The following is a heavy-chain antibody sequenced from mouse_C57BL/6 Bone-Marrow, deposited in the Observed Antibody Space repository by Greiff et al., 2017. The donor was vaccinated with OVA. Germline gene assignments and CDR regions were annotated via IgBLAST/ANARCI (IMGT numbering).Heavy chain of an antibody. Sequence: VQLQQSGPVLVKPGASVKMSCKASGYTFTDYYMNWVKQSHGKSLEWIGVINPYNGGTSYNQKFKGKATLTVDKSSSTAYMELNSLTSEDSAVYYCARDGYDYGEVDDWGQGTTLTVSS. CDR3: ARDGYDYGEVDD. V-gene: IGHV1-19*01. CDR2: INPYNGGT. J-gene: IGHJ2*01. D-gene: IGHD2-4*01. CDR1: GYTFTDYY.